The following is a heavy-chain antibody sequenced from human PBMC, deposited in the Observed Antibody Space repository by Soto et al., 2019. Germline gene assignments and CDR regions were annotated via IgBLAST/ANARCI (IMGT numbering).Heavy chain of an antibody. Sequence: PSETLSLTCTVSGGSISSGGYYWSWIRQHPGKGLEWIGYIYYSGSTYSNPSLKSRVTISVDTSKNQFSLKLSSVTAADTAVYYCARTTTVNTRGNYFEYWGQGTLVTVSS. J-gene: IGHJ4*02. V-gene: IGHV4-31*03. D-gene: IGHD4-4*01. CDR2: IYYSGST. CDR3: ARTTTVNTRGNYFEY. CDR1: GGSISSGGYY.